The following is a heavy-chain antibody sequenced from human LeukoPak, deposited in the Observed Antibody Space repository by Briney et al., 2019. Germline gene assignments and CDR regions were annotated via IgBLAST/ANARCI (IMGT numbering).Heavy chain of an antibody. J-gene: IGHJ4*02. Sequence: GGSLRLSCAASGFIFSDYGMNWVRQAQGKGLEWISYISSGSSDMFYADSVKGRFTISRDNAKSSLFLQMSSLRAEDTAVYYCASGYDFSSGSKRGFDNWGQGTLVIVSS. CDR3: ASGYDFSSGSKRGFDN. CDR1: GFIFSDYG. V-gene: IGHV3-48*01. D-gene: IGHD3-3*01. CDR2: ISSGSSDM.